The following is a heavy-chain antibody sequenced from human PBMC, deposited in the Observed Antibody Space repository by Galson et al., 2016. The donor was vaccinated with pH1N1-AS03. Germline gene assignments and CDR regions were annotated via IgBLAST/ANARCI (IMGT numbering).Heavy chain of an antibody. D-gene: IGHD2/OR15-2a*01. CDR1: GGTLSNSG. CDR3: ASAGTLLHYFDY. V-gene: IGHV1-69*06. J-gene: IGHJ4*02. Sequence: SVKLSCKASGGTLSNSGISWVRQAPGQGLEWMGRITPVFGTTNYAQKFQDRVSITADKATSTPYMQLSSLRSEDTAVYYCASAGTLLHYFDYWRQGTLVTVSS. CDR2: ITPVFGTT.